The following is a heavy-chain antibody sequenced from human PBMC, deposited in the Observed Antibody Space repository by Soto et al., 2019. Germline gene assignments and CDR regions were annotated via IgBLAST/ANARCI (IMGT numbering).Heavy chain of an antibody. CDR2: IYWEDAK. Sequence: QITLNESGPAQVKPRQTLPLTCTFSGFSLTTSGVGVGWIRQSPGRAPEWRALIYWEDAKRNSPSLKSRLTITNDASKNQVVLTMADLDPADTATYYCAHRVLRTVFGLVTTTAIYFDVWGQGTPVAVSS. V-gene: IGHV2-5*02. J-gene: IGHJ4*02. CDR1: GFSLTTSGVG. CDR3: AHRVLRTVFGLVTTTAIYFDV. D-gene: IGHD3-3*01.